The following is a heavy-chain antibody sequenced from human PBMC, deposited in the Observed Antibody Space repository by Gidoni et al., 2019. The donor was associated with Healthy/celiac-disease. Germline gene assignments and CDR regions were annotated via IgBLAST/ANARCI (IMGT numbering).Heavy chain of an antibody. D-gene: IGHD3-10*01. CDR2: ISGSGGST. V-gene: IGHV3-23*01. CDR3: AKDRNLEYYYGSGSYYDY. J-gene: IGHJ4*02. Sequence: EVQLLESGGGLVQPGGSLRLSCSASGFTFSSYAMSWVRQAPGKGLEWVSAISGSGGSTYYADSVKGRFTISRDNSKNTLYLQMNSLRAEDTAVYYCAKDRNLEYYYGSGSYYDYWGQGTLVTVSS. CDR1: GFTFSSYA.